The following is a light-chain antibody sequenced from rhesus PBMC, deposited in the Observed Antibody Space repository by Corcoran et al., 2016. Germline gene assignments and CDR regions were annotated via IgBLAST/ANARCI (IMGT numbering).Light chain of an antibody. CDR3: QQGNSNPLT. J-gene: IGKJ4*01. CDR2: YAN. CDR1: QGIRSY. V-gene: IGKV1-32*02. Sequence: DIQMSQSPSSLSASVGDRVTITCWASQGIRSYLNWYQQKPGKDPKLLIYYANSLASGVPSRFSGSGSGTEFTLTISSLQPADFATYYCQQGNSNPLTFGGGTKVELK.